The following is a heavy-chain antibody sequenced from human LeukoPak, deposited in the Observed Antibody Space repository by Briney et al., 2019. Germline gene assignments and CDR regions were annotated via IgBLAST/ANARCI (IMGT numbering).Heavy chain of an antibody. J-gene: IGHJ4*02. CDR1: GGSISSSSYY. CDR2: TYYSGST. D-gene: IGHD6-19*01. Sequence: PSETLSLTCTVSGGSISSSSYYWGWIRQPPGKGLEWIGSTYYSGSTYYNPSLKSRVTISVDTSKNQFSLKLSSVTAADTAVYYCAISIAVAGTFDYWGQGTLVTVSS. V-gene: IGHV4-39*01. CDR3: AISIAVAGTFDY.